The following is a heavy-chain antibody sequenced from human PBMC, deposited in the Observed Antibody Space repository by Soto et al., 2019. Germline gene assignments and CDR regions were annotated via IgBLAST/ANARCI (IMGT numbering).Heavy chain of an antibody. Sequence: ASVKVSCKASGGTFSSYAISWVRQAPGQGLEWMGGIIPIFGTANYAQKFQGRVTITADESTSTAYMELSSLRSEDTAAYYCATYPRGRGYYYGMDVWGQGTTVTVSS. CDR2: IIPIFGTA. CDR1: GGTFSSYA. D-gene: IGHD1-26*01. CDR3: ATYPRGRGYYYGMDV. V-gene: IGHV1-69*13. J-gene: IGHJ6*02.